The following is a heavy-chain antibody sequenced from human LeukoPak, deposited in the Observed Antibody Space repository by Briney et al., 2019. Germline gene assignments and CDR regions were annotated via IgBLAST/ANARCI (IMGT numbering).Heavy chain of an antibody. CDR2: INPSGGST. Sequence: GASVKVSCKAFGYTFTSNYMHWARQAPGQGLEWMGIINPSGGSTSYAQKFQGRVTMTRDTSTSTVYMELSSLRSEDTAVYYCARAAFGALGYWGQGTLVTVSS. CDR3: ARAAFGALGY. V-gene: IGHV1-46*01. J-gene: IGHJ4*02. D-gene: IGHD3-10*01. CDR1: GYTFTSNY.